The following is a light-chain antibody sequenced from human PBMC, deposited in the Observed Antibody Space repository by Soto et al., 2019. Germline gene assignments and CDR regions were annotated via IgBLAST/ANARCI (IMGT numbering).Light chain of an antibody. CDR3: QQYGRSLT. CDR1: QSVTNSY. Sequence: EIVLTQSPGTLSLSPGERATLSCRASQSVTNSYLAWYQQKPGQAPRLFIYDASRRATGIPDRFSGSGSGTNFTLSSSRVLPEDFVVYYCQQYGRSLTFGGGTKVEIK. CDR2: DAS. J-gene: IGKJ4*02. V-gene: IGKV3-20*01.